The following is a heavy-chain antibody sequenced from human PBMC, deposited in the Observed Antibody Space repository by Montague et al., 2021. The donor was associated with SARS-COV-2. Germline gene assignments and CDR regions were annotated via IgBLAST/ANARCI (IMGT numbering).Heavy chain of an antibody. CDR1: GGSISSSSYY. D-gene: IGHD3-22*01. CDR2: IYYSGST. Sequence: SETLSLTCTVSGGSISSSSYYWGWIRQPPGKGLEWIGSIYYSGSTYYNPSLKSRVTISVDTSKNQFSLKLSSVTAADTAVYYCARDTRITMIVVVQGYSIDVWGQGTTVTVSS. V-gene: IGHV4-39*07. J-gene: IGHJ6*02. CDR3: ARDTRITMIVVVQGYSIDV.